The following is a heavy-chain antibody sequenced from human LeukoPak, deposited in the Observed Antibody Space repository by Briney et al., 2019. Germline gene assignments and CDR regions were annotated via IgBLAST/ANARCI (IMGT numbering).Heavy chain of an antibody. D-gene: IGHD1-1*01. CDR3: AGYSYQHYGMDV. CDR2: INPNSGGT. Sequence: ASVKVSCKASGYTFTGYYMHWVRQAPGQGLEWMGLINPNSGGTNYAQKFQGRVTMTRDTSISTAYMELSRLRSDDTAVYYCAGYSYQHYGMDVWGQGTTVTVSS. V-gene: IGHV1-2*02. CDR1: GYTFTGYY. J-gene: IGHJ6*02.